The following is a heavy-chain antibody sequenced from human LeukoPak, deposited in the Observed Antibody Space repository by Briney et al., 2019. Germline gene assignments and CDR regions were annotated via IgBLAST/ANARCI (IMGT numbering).Heavy chain of an antibody. D-gene: IGHD6-13*01. V-gene: IGHV1-2*02. CDR2: INPSSGGT. Sequence: ASVKFSCKASGYSFTAYYISWVRQAPGQGLEWMGWINPSSGGTNYAQTFQGRVTMTRDTSISTAYMELSRLRSEDTAVYYCASGGYSSRQNGFDIWGQGTMVTVSS. CDR3: ASGGYSSRQNGFDI. CDR1: GYSFTAYY. J-gene: IGHJ3*02.